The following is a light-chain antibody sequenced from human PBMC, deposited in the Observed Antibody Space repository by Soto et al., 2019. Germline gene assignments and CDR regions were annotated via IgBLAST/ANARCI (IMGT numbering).Light chain of an antibody. J-gene: IGKJ2*01. V-gene: IGKV3-15*01. CDR3: QQYNNWPPYT. CDR2: RAS. CDR1: QSVSFN. Sequence: EIVMTQSPATLSVSPGERATLSCRASQSVSFNLAWYQQKPGQAPRLLISRASTRATGIPGRFSGSGSGREFTLTISSLQSEDFAVYCCQQYNNWPPYTFGQGTKLEIK.